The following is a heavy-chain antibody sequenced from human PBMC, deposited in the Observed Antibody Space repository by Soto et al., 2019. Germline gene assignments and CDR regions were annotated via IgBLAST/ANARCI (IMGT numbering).Heavy chain of an antibody. D-gene: IGHD5-12*01. CDR1: GGAFSTYG. Sequence: QVQVVQSGTEVKKPGSSVKVSCKISGGAFSTYGIHWVRQAPGQGLEWVGGIVPIFGTTRNAQKFQGRVTFSADKSASTAYMDLTSLTSEDTAIYFCGRVSLYGYVGYYDFWGRGTLIAVSS. J-gene: IGHJ4*02. V-gene: IGHV1-69*06. CDR2: IVPIFGTT. CDR3: GRVSLYGYVGYYDF.